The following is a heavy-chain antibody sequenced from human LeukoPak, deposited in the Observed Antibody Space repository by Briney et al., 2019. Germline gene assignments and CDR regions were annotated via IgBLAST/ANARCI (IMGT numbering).Heavy chain of an antibody. CDR3: AKEGMKSFRFVGSNWFDP. V-gene: IGHV3-33*06. J-gene: IGHJ5*02. CDR1: GFSFSSYG. Sequence: GRSLRLSCAASGFSFSSYGMHWVRQAPGKGLEWVAVIWYDGSNKYYADSVKGRFTISRDNSKNTLYLQMNSLRAEDTAVYYCAKEGMKSFRFVGSNWFDPWGQGTLVTVSS. CDR2: IWYDGSNK. D-gene: IGHD2-15*01.